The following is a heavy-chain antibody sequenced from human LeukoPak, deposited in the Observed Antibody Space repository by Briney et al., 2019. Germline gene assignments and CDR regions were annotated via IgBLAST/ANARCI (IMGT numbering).Heavy chain of an antibody. CDR2: IYYSGST. D-gene: IGHD1-26*01. Sequence: SETLSLTCAIYGGSFSSYYWSWIRQPPGKGLEWIGYIYYSGSTKYNPSLKSRVTISIDTSKNHFSLKLTSVTAADTAMYYCARVRGSYWTFDLWGRGTLVTVSS. CDR1: GGSFSSYY. V-gene: IGHV4-59*01. CDR3: ARVRGSYWTFDL. J-gene: IGHJ2*01.